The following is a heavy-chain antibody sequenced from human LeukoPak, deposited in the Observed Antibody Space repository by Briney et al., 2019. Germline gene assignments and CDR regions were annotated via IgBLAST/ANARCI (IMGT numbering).Heavy chain of an antibody. CDR2: ISGSGGST. D-gene: IGHD2-21*02. CDR3: AKGNRIVVVTASDYGMDV. V-gene: IGHV3-23*01. Sequence: GGSLRLSCAASGFTFSSYAMSWVRQAPGKGLEWVSAISGSGGSTYYADSVKGRFTISRDNSKNTLYLQMNSLRAEDTAVYYCAKGNRIVVVTASDYGMDVRGQGTTVTVSS. CDR1: GFTFSSYA. J-gene: IGHJ6*02.